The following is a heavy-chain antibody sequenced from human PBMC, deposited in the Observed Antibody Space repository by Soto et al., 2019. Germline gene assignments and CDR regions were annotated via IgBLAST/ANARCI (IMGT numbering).Heavy chain of an antibody. D-gene: IGHD3-3*01. CDR2: IYWDDDK. CDR3: AHRVLRTVFGLVTSTAIYFDF. Sequence: QITLNESGPTVVSPTETLTLTCRFSGFSLTTSGVGVGWIRQSPGKAPEWLALIYWDDDKRYSASLKSRLTITKDTSKNQVVLTVSDLDPTDTATYYCAHRVLRTVFGLVTSTAIYFDFWGQGTPFAVSS. CDR1: GFSLTTSGVG. V-gene: IGHV2-5*02. J-gene: IGHJ4*02.